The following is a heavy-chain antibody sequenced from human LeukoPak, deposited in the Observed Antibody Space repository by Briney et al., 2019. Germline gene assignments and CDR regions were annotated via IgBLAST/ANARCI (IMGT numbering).Heavy chain of an antibody. Sequence: SETLSLTCAVYGGSFSGYYWSWIRQPPGKGLEWIGEINHSGSANYNPSLKSRVTISVDTSKNQFSLKLSSVTAADTAVYYCARDLGYCTNGVCHTRFDYWGQGTLVAVSS. CDR1: GGSFSGYY. J-gene: IGHJ4*02. CDR2: INHSGSA. CDR3: ARDLGYCTNGVCHTRFDY. V-gene: IGHV4-34*01. D-gene: IGHD2-8*01.